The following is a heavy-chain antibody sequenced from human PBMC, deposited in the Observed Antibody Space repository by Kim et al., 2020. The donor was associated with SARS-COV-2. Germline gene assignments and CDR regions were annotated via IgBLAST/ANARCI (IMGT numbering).Heavy chain of an antibody. V-gene: IGHV4-31*03. CDR3: ASLCSGGSCYGLGNLFYP. CDR1: GGSISSGGYY. CDR2: IYYSGST. D-gene: IGHD2-15*01. Sequence: SETLSLTCTVSGGSISSGGYYWSWIRQHPGKGLEWIGCIYYSGSTYYNPSLKSRVTISVDTSKNQFSLKLSSVTAADTAVYYCASLCSGGSCYGLGNLFYPWGHGTLVSVSS. J-gene: IGHJ5*02.